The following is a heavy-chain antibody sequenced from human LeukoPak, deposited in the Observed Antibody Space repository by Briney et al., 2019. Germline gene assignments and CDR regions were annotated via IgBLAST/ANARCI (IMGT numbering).Heavy chain of an antibody. J-gene: IGHJ2*01. CDR2: MLYSGGT. CDR1: GGSMSSDY. CDR3: ARRGDGGFWYFDL. Sequence: PSETLSLTCTVSGGSMSSDYWNWIRQPPGKGLEWVGYMLYSGGTNYNPSLKSRVTISIDTSKNQFSLKLSSVTAADTAVYYCARRGDGGFWYFDLWGRGTLVTVSS. V-gene: IGHV4-59*08. D-gene: IGHD3-16*01.